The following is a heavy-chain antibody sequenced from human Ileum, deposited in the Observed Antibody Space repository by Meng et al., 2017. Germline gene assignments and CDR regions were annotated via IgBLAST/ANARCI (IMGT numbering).Heavy chain of an antibody. J-gene: IGHJ4*02. CDR1: GGSSSGDY. Sequence: QVPLRQWGPGLLKPSETLSLTCAVDGGSSSGDYWSWLRQTPGKGLEWIGEINRGGATNYSPSLRSRATISIDTSKNQFSLNLTSVTAADTAVYYCAVGPASEWFFDSWGQGSLVTVSS. V-gene: IGHV4-34*01. D-gene: IGHD3-3*01. CDR2: INRGGAT. CDR3: AVGPASEWFFDS.